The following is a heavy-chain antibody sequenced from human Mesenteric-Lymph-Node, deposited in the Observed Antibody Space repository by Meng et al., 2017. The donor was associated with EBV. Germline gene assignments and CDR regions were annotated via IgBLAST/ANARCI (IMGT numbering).Heavy chain of an antibody. D-gene: IGHD3-10*01. CDR2: IYYSGST. V-gene: IGHV4-61*01. J-gene: IGHJ5*02. Sequence: QVQLQESGPGLVKPSETLSLACTVPGGSFSSGSYYWSWIRQPPGKELEWIGYIYYSGSTNYNPSLESRVTISVDTSKNQFSLNLRSVTAADTAVYYCARAFTVVQGMFEPLMNWFDPWGQGTLVTVSA. CDR1: GGSFSSGSYY. CDR3: ARAFTVVQGMFEPLMNWFDP.